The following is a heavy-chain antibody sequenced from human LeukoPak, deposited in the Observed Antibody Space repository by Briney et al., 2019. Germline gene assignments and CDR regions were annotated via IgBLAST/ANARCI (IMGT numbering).Heavy chain of an antibody. CDR3: TTDPQRPTYYYDSSGYYVWFDP. Sequence: GGSLRLSCAASGVTFSSYCMSWVRQAPGKGLEWVGRIKSKTDGGTTDYAAPVKGRFTISRDDSKNTLYLQMNSLKTEDTAVYYCTTDPQRPTYYYDSSGYYVWFDPWGQGTLVTVSS. V-gene: IGHV3-15*01. CDR2: IKSKTDGGTT. J-gene: IGHJ5*02. CDR1: GVTFSSYC. D-gene: IGHD3-22*01.